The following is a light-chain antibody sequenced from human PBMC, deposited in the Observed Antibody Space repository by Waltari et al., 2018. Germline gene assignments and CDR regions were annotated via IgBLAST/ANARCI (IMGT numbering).Light chain of an antibody. CDR2: ATS. CDR3: QQSKRRPIS. Sequence: DIQMTKSPSSLSASVGDRVTITCRASQSISNFLKWYQQKPGKAPKLLLSATSTMATGVPDRFSGSGSETDFSLNISSLQPEDFAVYYCQQSKRRPISFGRGTKVEIK. CDR1: QSISNF. J-gene: IGKJ3*01. V-gene: IGKV1-39*01.